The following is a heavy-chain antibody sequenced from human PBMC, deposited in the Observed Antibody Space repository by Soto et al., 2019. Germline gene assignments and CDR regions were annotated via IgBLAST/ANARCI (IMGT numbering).Heavy chain of an antibody. Sequence: SVKVSCKASGGTFSSYAISWVRQAPGQGLEWMGGIIPIFGTASYAQKFQGRVTITADKSTSTAYMELSSLRSEDTAVYYCAREGTGTTMVYYYYGMDVWGQGTTVTVSS. J-gene: IGHJ6*02. CDR1: GGTFSSYA. CDR3: AREGTGTTMVYYYYGMDV. V-gene: IGHV1-69*06. D-gene: IGHD1-7*01. CDR2: IIPIFGTA.